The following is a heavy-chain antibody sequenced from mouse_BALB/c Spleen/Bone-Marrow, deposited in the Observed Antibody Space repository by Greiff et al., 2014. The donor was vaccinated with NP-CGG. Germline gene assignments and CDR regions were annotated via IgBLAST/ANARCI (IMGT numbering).Heavy chain of an antibody. CDR1: GYTFTSYI. J-gene: IGHJ4*01. D-gene: IGHD2-3*01. CDR2: INPYNDGT. Sequence: LVESGPELVKPGASVKMSCKASGYTFTSYIMHWVKQKPGQGLEWIACINPYNDGTKYNEKFKGKATLTSDKSSSTAYMELSSLTSEDSAVYYCARRWLPYAMDYWGQGTSVTVSS. CDR3: ARRWLPYAMDY. V-gene: IGHV1-14*01.